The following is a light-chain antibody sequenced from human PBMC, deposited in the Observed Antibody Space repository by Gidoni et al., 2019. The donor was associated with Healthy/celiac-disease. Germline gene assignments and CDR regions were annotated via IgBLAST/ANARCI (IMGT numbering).Light chain of an antibody. V-gene: IGKV4-1*01. Sequence: DIVMTQSPDSLAVSLGERATINCKSSQSVLYSSNDKNYLAWYQQKPGQPPKLLIYWASTRESGAPDRFSCSGSGTDFTLTISSLQAEDVAVYYCQQYYSTLWTFGQGTKVEIK. CDR1: QSVLYSSNDKNY. CDR2: WAS. CDR3: QQYYSTLWT. J-gene: IGKJ1*01.